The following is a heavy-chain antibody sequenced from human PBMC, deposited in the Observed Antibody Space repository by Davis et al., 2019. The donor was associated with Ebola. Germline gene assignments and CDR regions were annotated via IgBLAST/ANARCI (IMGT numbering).Heavy chain of an antibody. CDR3: VREVYGHFDF. CDR1: GYTFTSYA. J-gene: IGHJ4*02. V-gene: IGHV1-3*01. Sequence: ASVKVSCKASGYTFTSYAIHWVRQAPGQSLEWTGLINAGAGGTIYSQTLQGRVTITRDTSATTVYMELSSLRSEDTAVYFCVREVYGHFDFWGRGTLVSVFS. D-gene: IGHD3-16*01. CDR2: INAGAGGT.